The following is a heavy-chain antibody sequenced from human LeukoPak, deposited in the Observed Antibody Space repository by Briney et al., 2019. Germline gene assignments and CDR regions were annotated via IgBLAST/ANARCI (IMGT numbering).Heavy chain of an antibody. J-gene: IGHJ4*02. D-gene: IGHD3-10*01. CDR2: IWYDGSNK. V-gene: IGHV3-33*01. Sequence: GGSLRLSCAASGFIFSSYGMHWVRQAPGKGLEWVAVIWYDGSNKYYADSVKGRFTISRDNSKNTLYLQMNSLRAEDTAVYYCAREYGSGSYDYLDYWGQGTLVTVSS. CDR1: GFIFSSYG. CDR3: AREYGSGSYDYLDY.